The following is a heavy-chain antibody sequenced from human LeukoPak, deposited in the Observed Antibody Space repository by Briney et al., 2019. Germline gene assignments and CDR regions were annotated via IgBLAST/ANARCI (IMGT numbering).Heavy chain of an antibody. D-gene: IGHD6-19*01. CDR3: ARLTYSSGWYFGY. J-gene: IGHJ4*02. CDR1: GGSISSSSYY. Sequence: TSETLSLTCTVSGGSISSSSYYWGWIRQPPGKGLEWIGSIYYSGSTYYNPSLKSGVTISVDTPKNQFSLKLSSVTAADTAVYYCARLTYSSGWYFGYWGQGTLVTVSS. CDR2: IYYSGST. V-gene: IGHV4-39*01.